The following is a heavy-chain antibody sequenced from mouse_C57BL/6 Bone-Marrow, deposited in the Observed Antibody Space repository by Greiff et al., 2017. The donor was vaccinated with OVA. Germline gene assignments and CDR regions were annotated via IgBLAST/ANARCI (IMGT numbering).Heavy chain of an antibody. CDR1: GYTFTSYW. V-gene: IGHV1-50*01. Sequence: VQLQQSGAELVKPGASVKLSCKASGYTFTSYWMQWVKQRPGQGLEWIGEIDPSDSYTNYNQKFKGKATLTVDTSSSTAYMQLSSLTSEDSAVYYCARRSKLAWFAYWGQGTLVTVSA. CDR2: IDPSDSYT. J-gene: IGHJ3*01. CDR3: ARRSKLAWFAY. D-gene: IGHD3-1*01.